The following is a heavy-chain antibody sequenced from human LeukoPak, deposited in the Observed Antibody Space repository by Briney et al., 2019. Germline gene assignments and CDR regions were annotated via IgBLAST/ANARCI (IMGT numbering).Heavy chain of an antibody. Sequence: ASVKVSCKASGYTFTSYYMHWVRQAPGQGLEWMGIINPSGGSTSYAQKFQGRVTMTRDTSTSTVYMELSSLRSEDTAVYYCARDRDSGFSYYYYMDVWGKGTTVTVSS. CDR3: ARDRDSGFSYYYYMDV. J-gene: IGHJ6*03. V-gene: IGHV1-46*01. CDR1: GYTFTSYY. D-gene: IGHD2-15*01. CDR2: INPSGGST.